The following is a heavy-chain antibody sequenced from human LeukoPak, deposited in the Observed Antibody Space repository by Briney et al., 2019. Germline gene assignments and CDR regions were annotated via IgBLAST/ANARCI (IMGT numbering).Heavy chain of an antibody. CDR3: TTERNWELLRPYGMNI. D-gene: IGHD1-26*01. CDR1: GFTFSSYG. CDR2: IWYDGSNK. V-gene: IGHV3-33*01. Sequence: PGRSLRLSCAASGFTFSSYGMHWVRQAPGKGLEWVAVIWYDGSNKYYADSVKGRFTISRDSSKNTLYLQMNSLRTEDSAVYYCTTERNWELLRPYGMNIWGQGTTVIVSS. J-gene: IGHJ6*02.